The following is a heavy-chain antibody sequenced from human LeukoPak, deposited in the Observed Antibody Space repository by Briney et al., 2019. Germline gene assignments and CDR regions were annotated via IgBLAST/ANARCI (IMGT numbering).Heavy chain of an antibody. V-gene: IGHV4-38-2*02. Sequence: SETLSLTCTVSGYSISSAYYWGWIRQPPGKGLEWTGSIYQSGSTYYNPSLKSRVTISVDTSKNQFSLKLSSVTAADTAVYYCARRGWALWDYFDYWGQGTLVTVSS. J-gene: IGHJ4*02. CDR1: GYSISSAYY. CDR3: ARRGWALWDYFDY. D-gene: IGHD3-16*01. CDR2: IYQSGST.